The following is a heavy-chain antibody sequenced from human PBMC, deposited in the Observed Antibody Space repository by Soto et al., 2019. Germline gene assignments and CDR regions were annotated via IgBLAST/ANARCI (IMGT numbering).Heavy chain of an antibody. V-gene: IGHV1-69*13. D-gene: IGHD5-18*01. CDR3: ARPFTDTAMVKYAFDI. J-gene: IGHJ3*02. Sequence: ASVKVSCKASGGTFSSYAISWVRHAPGQGLEWMGGIIPIFGTANYAQKFQGRVTITADESTSTAYMELSSLRSEDTAVYYCARPFTDTAMVKYAFDIWGQGTMVTVSS. CDR1: GGTFSSYA. CDR2: IIPIFGTA.